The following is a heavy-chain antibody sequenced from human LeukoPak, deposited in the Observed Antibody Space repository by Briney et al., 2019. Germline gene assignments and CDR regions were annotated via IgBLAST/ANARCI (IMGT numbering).Heavy chain of an antibody. J-gene: IGHJ6*03. CDR3: ARADAARRKFPYYYYYMDV. D-gene: IGHD6-6*01. V-gene: IGHV4-30-2*01. CDR2: IYHSGST. CDR1: GGSISSGGYS. Sequence: SETLSLTCAVSGGSISSGGYSWSWIRQPPGKCLEWIGYIYHSGSTYYNPSLKSRVTISVDRSKNQFSLKLSSVTAADTAVYYCARADAARRKFPYYYYYMDVWGKGTTVTVSS.